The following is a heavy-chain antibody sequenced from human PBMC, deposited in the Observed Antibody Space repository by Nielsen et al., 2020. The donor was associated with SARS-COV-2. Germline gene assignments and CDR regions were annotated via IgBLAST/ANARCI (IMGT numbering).Heavy chain of an antibody. Sequence: GGSMRLYCAVSGLTFNIYAMSWVRQAPGKGLEWVSGISSSGSKTHDADSAKGRFTISRDNSRNTLYLQMNSLRVEDTAVYYCVKWVELDFGYYYYGMDVWGQGTTVTVSS. J-gene: IGHJ6*02. D-gene: IGHD1-26*01. CDR1: GLTFNIYA. CDR2: ISSSGSKT. V-gene: IGHV3-23*01. CDR3: VKWVELDFGYYYYGMDV.